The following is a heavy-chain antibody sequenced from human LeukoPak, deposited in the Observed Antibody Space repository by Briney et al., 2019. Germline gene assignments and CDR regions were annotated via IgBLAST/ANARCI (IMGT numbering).Heavy chain of an antibody. D-gene: IGHD6-19*01. CDR2: ISGSGGST. Sequence: PGGSLRLSCAASGFTFSSYAMSWVRQAPGKGLEWVSAISGSGGSTYYADSVRGRFTISRDNSKNTLYLQMNSLRAEDTAIYYCAKDQQWTVPTRGAFDIWGQGTMVTVSS. CDR3: AKDQQWTVPTRGAFDI. V-gene: IGHV3-23*01. J-gene: IGHJ3*02. CDR1: GFTFSSYA.